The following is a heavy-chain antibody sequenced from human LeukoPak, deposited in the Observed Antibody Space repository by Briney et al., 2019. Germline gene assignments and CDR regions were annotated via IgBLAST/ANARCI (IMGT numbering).Heavy chain of an antibody. CDR3: AKDLVVVITTGYDY. V-gene: IGHV3-9*01. D-gene: IGHD3-22*01. Sequence: GGSLRLACEVAGVTVSVNFMSWVRHAPRKWLDWVSGISWNSGSIGYADSVKGRFTISRDNAKNSLYLQMNSLRAEDAALYYCAKDLVVVITTGYDYWGQGNLVTVSS. CDR1: GVTVSVNF. CDR2: ISWNSGSI. J-gene: IGHJ4*02.